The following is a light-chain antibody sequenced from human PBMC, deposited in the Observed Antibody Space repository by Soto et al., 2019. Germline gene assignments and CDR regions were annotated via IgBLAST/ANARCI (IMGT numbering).Light chain of an antibody. V-gene: IGLV2-14*01. CDR1: SRDVGGYNY. CDR2: EVS. Sequence: QSVLTQPASVSGSPGQSIAISCSGTSRDVGGYNYVSWYQQHPGKAPKLLIYEVSNRPSGVSGRFSGSKSGNTASLTISVLQDEDVDDYCYSSYTSTNTYVYGNGTKVNVL. CDR3: SSYTSTNTYV. J-gene: IGLJ1*01.